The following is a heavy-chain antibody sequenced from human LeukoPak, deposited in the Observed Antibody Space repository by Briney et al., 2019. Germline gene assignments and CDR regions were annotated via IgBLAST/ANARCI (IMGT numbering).Heavy chain of an antibody. Sequence: ASVKVSCKASGYTFTSYGISWVRQAPGQGLEWMGWISAYNGNTNYAQKLQGRVTMSTDTSTSTAYMELRSLRSDDTAVYYCARDRYYYDSSGYYPAGWYFDLWGRGTLVTVSS. CDR3: ARDRYYYDSSGYYPAGWYFDL. CDR1: GYTFTSYG. V-gene: IGHV1-18*01. D-gene: IGHD3-22*01. J-gene: IGHJ2*01. CDR2: ISAYNGNT.